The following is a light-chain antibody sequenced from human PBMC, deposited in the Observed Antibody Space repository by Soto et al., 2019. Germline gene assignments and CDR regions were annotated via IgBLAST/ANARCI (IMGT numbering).Light chain of an antibody. CDR1: QSMNDW. CDR3: RRYNAFSHT. Sequence: DIQMTQSPSTLSASVGDRVTITCRASQSMNDWLAWYQQKPGKPPKVLIYDASSLQSGVPSRFSGSGYGTEFTLTIGSLQADDVATYYFRRYNAFSHTFVQATKVEI. CDR2: DAS. V-gene: IGKV1-5*01. J-gene: IGKJ1*01.